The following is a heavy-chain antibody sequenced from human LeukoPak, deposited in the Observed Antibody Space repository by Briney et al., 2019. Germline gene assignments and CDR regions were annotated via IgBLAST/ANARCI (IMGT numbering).Heavy chain of an antibody. CDR3: ARGLTRYYYGMDV. CDR1: GYSISSGYY. CDR2: IYRSGST. V-gene: IGHV4-38-2*01. D-gene: IGHD3-9*01. J-gene: IGHJ6*04. Sequence: SETLSLTCAVSGYSISSGYYWGWIRQPPGKGLEWIGSIYRSGSTYYNPSLKSRVTISVDTSKNQFSLKLSSVTAADTAVYYCARGLTRYYYGMDVWGKGTTVTVSS.